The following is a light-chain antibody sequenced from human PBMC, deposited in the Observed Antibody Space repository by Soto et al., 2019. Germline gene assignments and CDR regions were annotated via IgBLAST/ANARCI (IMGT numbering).Light chain of an antibody. CDR3: GTWDSSLSFYV. CDR2: DNN. V-gene: IGLV1-51*01. J-gene: IGLJ1*01. CDR1: SSNIGNNY. Sequence: QSVLTQPPSVSAAPGQKVTISCSGSSSNIGNNYVSWYQQLPGTAPKLLIYDNNKRPSGIPDRFSGSKSGTSATLGITGLQTGDVADYYCGTWDSSLSFYVFGTGTKVTVL.